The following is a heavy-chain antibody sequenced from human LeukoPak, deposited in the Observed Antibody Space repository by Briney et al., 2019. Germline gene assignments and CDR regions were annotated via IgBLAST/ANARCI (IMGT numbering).Heavy chain of an antibody. CDR2: INPNSGGT. D-gene: IGHD2-15*01. Sequence: ASVKVSCKASGYSFTGYYMHWVRQAPGQGLEWMGWINPNSGGTNYAQKFQGRVTMTRDTSISTAYMELSRLRSDDTAVYYCAREVRDCSGGSCYSVGARGYFDYWGQGTLVTVSS. V-gene: IGHV1-2*02. CDR3: AREVRDCSGGSCYSVGARGYFDY. CDR1: GYSFTGYY. J-gene: IGHJ4*02.